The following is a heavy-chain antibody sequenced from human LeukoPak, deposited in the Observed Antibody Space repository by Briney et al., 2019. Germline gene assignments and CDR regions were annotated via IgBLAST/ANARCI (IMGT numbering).Heavy chain of an antibody. J-gene: IGHJ1*01. V-gene: IGHV1-69*04. CDR2: IIPIFGIA. CDR3: AREITPCNYYDSSGYSFQH. D-gene: IGHD3-22*01. CDR1: GGTFSSYA. Sequence: ASVKVSCKASGGTFSSYAISWVRQAPGQGLEWMGRIIPIFGIANYAQKFQGRVTITADKSTSTAYMELSSLRSEDTAVYYCAREITPCNYYDSSGYSFQHWGQGTLVTVSS.